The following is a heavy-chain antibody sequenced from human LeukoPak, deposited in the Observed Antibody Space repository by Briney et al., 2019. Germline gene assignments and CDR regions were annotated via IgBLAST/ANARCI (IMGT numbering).Heavy chain of an antibody. V-gene: IGHV5-51*01. CDR2: VYPGDSDT. D-gene: IGHD6-13*01. J-gene: IGHJ4*02. CDR3: ARSSIAAD. CDR1: GYSFTTYW. Sequence: GESLKISCKASGYSFTTYWIAWVRQMPGKGLERMGSVYPGDSDTRYSPSFQGQVTISADKSISTAYLQWSSLKASDTAMYYCARSSIAADWGQGTLVTVSS.